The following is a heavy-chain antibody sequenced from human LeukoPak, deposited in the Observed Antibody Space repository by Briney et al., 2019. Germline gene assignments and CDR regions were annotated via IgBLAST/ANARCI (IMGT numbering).Heavy chain of an antibody. CDR2: ISGSGGST. V-gene: IGHV3-23*01. CDR3: ASPDFTFGGVIGDFDY. CDR1: GFTFSSYA. Sequence: PGGSLRLSCAASGFTFSSYAMSWVRQAPGKGLEWVSAISGSGGSTYYADSVKGRFTISRDNSKNTLYLQMNSLRAEDTAVYYCASPDFTFGGVIGDFDYWGQGTLVIVSS. D-gene: IGHD3-16*02. J-gene: IGHJ4*02.